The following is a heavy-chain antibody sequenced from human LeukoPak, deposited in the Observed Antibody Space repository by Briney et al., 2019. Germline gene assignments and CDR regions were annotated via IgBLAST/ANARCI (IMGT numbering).Heavy chain of an antibody. CDR1: GYTLTSYY. V-gene: IGHV1-46*01. Sequence: ASVKVSCKASGYTLTSYYMHWVRQAPGQGLEWMGIINPSGGSTSYAQKFQGRVTMTRDTSTSTVYMDLSSLRSEDTAVYYCARIGAYCGGDCPYDALDIWGQGTLVTVSS. D-gene: IGHD2-21*02. J-gene: IGHJ3*02. CDR2: INPSGGST. CDR3: ARIGAYCGGDCPYDALDI.